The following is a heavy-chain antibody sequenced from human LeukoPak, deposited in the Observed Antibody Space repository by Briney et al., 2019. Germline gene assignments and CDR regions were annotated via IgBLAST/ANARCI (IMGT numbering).Heavy chain of an antibody. CDR1: GFTFSSYE. J-gene: IGHJ4*02. CDR3: ARVYRAYVSSSQPIDY. D-gene: IGHD6-13*01. Sequence: GGSLRLSCAASGFTFSSYEMNWVRQAPGKGLEWISYISSSGSTIYYADSVKGRFTISRDNAKNSLYLQMNSLRAEDTAVYYCARVYRAYVSSSQPIDYWGQGTLVTVSS. V-gene: IGHV3-48*03. CDR2: ISSSGSTI.